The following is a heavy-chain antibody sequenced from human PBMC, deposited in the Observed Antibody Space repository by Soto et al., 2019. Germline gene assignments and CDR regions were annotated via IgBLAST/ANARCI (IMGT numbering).Heavy chain of an antibody. J-gene: IGHJ4*02. CDR1: GGFITSGGYY. V-gene: IGHV4-31*03. D-gene: IGHD3-10*01. Sequence: SETLSLTCTVSGGFITSGGYYWSWIRQHPGKGLEWIGYIYYSGFTYYNPSLKSRVTISVDTSKNQFSLKLSSVTAADTAVYYCSRSRFTMVRGVPGFWGQGTLVTVSS. CDR3: SRSRFTMVRGVPGF. CDR2: IYYSGFT.